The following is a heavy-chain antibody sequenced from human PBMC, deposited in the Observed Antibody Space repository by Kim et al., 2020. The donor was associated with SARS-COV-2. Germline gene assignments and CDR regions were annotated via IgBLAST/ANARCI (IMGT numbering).Heavy chain of an antibody. Sequence: SETLSLTCTVSGGSISSGGYYWSWIRQHPGQGLEWIGYIYYSGSTYYNPSLKSRVNISVDTSKNQFSLKLSSVTAADTAVYYCAKYYYGSGGYYYFQHWGQGTLVTVSS. V-gene: IGHV4-31*03. J-gene: IGHJ1*01. D-gene: IGHD3-10*01. CDR1: GGSISSGGYY. CDR3: AKYYYGSGGYYYFQH. CDR2: IYYSGST.